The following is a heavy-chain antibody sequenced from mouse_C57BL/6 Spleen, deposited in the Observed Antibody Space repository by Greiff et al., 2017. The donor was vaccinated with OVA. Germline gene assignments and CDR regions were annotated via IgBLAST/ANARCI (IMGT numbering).Heavy chain of an antibody. V-gene: IGHV1-49*01. CDR2: FTMYSDAT. D-gene: IGHD2-2*01. Sequence: LKQSGAELVRPGSSVKLSCKDSYFAFMASAMHWVKQRPGHGLEWIGSFTMYSDATEYSENFKGKATLTANTSSSTAYMELSSLTSEDSAVYDCARGDDGYDGGFAYWGQGTLVTVSA. J-gene: IGHJ3*01. CDR1: YFAFMASA. CDR3: ARGDDGYDGGFAY.